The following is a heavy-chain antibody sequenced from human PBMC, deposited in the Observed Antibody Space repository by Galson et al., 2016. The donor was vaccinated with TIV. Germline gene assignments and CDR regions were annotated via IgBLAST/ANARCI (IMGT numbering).Heavy chain of an antibody. J-gene: IGHJ4*02. CDR1: GYSITSGKF. D-gene: IGHD3-22*01. V-gene: IGHV4-38-2*01. CDR2: VYDGGST. CDR3: ARGHPRYSDSSGYYYSPYFDL. Sequence: SETLSLTCVVSGYSITSGKFWGWIRQPPGKGLEWIGSVYDGGSTYYNPSLKSRVTISVDISKNQFSLNLISVTAADTAVYYCARGHPRYSDSSGYYYSPYFDLWGQGTLVTVSS.